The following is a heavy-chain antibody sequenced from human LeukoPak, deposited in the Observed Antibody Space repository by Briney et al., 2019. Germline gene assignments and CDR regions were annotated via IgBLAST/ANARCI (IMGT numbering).Heavy chain of an antibody. D-gene: IGHD6-19*01. Sequence: KPSETLSLTCTVSGGSISSYYWSWIRQPAGKGLEWIGRIYTSGSTNYNPSLKSRVTISVDTSKNQFSLRLSSVTAADTAVYYCASHSSGWSPYYFDCWGQGALVTVSS. CDR3: ASHSSGWSPYYFDC. CDR2: IYTSGST. CDR1: GGSISSYY. V-gene: IGHV4-4*07. J-gene: IGHJ4*02.